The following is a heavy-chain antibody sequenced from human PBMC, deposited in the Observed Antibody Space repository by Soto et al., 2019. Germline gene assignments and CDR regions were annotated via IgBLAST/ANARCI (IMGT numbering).Heavy chain of an antibody. J-gene: IGHJ4*02. Sequence: QVQLQQRGAGLLKPSETLSLTCAVYGGSFSGYYWTWFRQPPGKGLEWIGEISPSGTTKYIPSLKSRVTTSADTSKNQFSLKVTSVTAADTAVYYCVTSLWFGTQPEIWGQGALVTVSS. CDR1: GGSFSGYY. D-gene: IGHD3-10*01. CDR3: VTSLWFGTQPEI. CDR2: ISPSGTT. V-gene: IGHV4-34*01.